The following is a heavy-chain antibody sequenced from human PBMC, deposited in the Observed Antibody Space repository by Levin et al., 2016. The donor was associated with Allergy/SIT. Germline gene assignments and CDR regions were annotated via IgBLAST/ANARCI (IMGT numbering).Heavy chain of an antibody. CDR3: AKDRWFGELSPFDY. CDR2: ISSSSSYI. CDR1: GFTFSSYS. V-gene: IGHV3-21*01. D-gene: IGHD3-10*01. J-gene: IGHJ4*02. Sequence: GESLKISCAASGFTFSSYSMNWVRQAPGKGLEWVSSISSSSSYIYYADSVKGRFTISRDNAKNSLYLQMNSLRAEDTAVYYCAKDRWFGELSPFDYWGQGTLVTVSS.